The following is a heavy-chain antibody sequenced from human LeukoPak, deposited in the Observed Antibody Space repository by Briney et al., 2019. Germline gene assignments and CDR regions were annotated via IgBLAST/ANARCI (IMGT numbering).Heavy chain of an antibody. CDR1: GNYW. CDR2: INSDGSWT. CDR3: AKGLQWLPFDY. J-gene: IGHJ4*02. V-gene: IGHV3-74*01. D-gene: IGHD6-19*01. Sequence: GGSLRLSCAASGNYWMHWVRQVPGKGLVWVSHINSDGSWTSYADSVKGRFTISRDNSKNTLYLQMNSLRAEDTAVYYCAKGLQWLPFDYWGQGTLVTVSS.